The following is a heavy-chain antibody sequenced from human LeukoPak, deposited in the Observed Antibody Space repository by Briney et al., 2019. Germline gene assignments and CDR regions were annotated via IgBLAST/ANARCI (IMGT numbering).Heavy chain of an antibody. CDR2: ISWNSGRR. J-gene: IGHJ5*02. D-gene: IGHD1-26*01. Sequence: GRSLRLSCAASGFTFDEYAMHWVRQVPGKGLEWDSGISWNSGRRDYADSVKGRFTISRDNAKNSLYLQMNSLRAEDTALYYCVKDSLGATHSGNWFDPWGQGTLVTVSS. V-gene: IGHV3-9*01. CDR1: GFTFDEYA. CDR3: VKDSLGATHSGNWFDP.